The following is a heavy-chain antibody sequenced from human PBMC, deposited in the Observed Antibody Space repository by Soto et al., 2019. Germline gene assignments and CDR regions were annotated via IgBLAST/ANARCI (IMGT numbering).Heavy chain of an antibody. V-gene: IGHV1-2*04. D-gene: IGHD3-3*01. CDR2: TNPNSGGT. CDR3: ARGSLQAHDFWSGYYGLFDY. J-gene: IGHJ4*02. CDR1: GYTFTGYY. Sequence: ASVKVSCKASGYTFTGYYMHWVRQAPGQGLEWMGWTNPNSGGTNYAQKFQGWVTMTRDTSISTAYMELSRLRSDDTAVYYCARGSLQAHDFWSGYYGLFDYWGQGTLVTVSS.